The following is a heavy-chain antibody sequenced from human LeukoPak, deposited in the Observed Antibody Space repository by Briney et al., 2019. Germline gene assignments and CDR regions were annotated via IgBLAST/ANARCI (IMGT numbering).Heavy chain of an antibody. CDR2: INPNSGGT. J-gene: IGHJ6*03. Sequence: ASVKVSCKASGYTFTGYYMHWVRQAPGQGLEWMGWINPNSGGTNYAQKFQGRVTMTRDTSISTAYMELSRLRSDDTAVYYCARGANNAGTYYYYYMDVWGKGTTVTVSS. V-gene: IGHV1-2*02. D-gene: IGHD6-13*01. CDR3: ARGANNAGTYYYYYMDV. CDR1: GYTFTGYY.